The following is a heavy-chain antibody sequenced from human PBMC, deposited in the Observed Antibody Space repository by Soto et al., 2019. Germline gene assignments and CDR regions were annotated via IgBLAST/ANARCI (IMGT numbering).Heavy chain of an antibody. Sequence: SETLSLTCTVSGGSFSSYYWSWIRQPPGKGLEWIGYIYYSGSTNYNPSLKSRVTISVDTSKNQFSLKLSSVTAADTAVYYCARHEADCSSTSCYIGFDPWGQGTLITVSS. CDR2: IYYSGST. D-gene: IGHD2-2*02. V-gene: IGHV4-59*08. CDR1: GGSFSSYY. J-gene: IGHJ5*02. CDR3: ARHEADCSSTSCYIGFDP.